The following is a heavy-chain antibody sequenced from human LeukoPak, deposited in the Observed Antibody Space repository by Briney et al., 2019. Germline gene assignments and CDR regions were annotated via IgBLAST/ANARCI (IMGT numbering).Heavy chain of an antibody. CDR1: GGTFSSYA. CDR2: MSGSGGST. D-gene: IGHD3-9*01. J-gene: IGHJ4*02. V-gene: IGHV3-23*01. CDR3: AKESPGYDILTGPSPFDY. Sequence: ASVKVSCKASGGTFSSYAISWVRQAPGKGLEWVSAMSGSGGSTYYADSVKGRFTISRDNSKNTLYLQMNSLRAEDTAVYYCAKESPGYDILTGPSPFDYWGQGTLVTVSS.